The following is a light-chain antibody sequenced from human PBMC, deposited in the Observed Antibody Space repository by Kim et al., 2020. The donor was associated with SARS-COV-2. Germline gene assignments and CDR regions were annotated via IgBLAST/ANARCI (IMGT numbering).Light chain of an antibody. V-gene: IGKV3-20*01. Sequence: ENVLTQSPGTLSLSPGERATLSCRASQSVSSNFLAWYQQKAGQAPRLVIYSASSRASGIPDRFSGSGSATDFTLTISTLEPEDFAVYYCQQYATSPETFGQGTKVDIK. CDR1: QSVSSNF. CDR2: SAS. CDR3: QQYATSPET. J-gene: IGKJ1*01.